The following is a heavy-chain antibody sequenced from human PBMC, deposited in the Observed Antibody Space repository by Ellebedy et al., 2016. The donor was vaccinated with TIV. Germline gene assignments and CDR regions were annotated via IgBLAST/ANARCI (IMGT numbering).Heavy chain of an antibody. D-gene: IGHD5-12*01. V-gene: IGHV5-10-1*01. J-gene: IGHJ4*02. CDR3: AREGESGYDRRDF. Sequence: GESLKISCKGSGYRFTSYWISWVRQMPGKGLEWMGRIDTRDPYTNDSQSFQGHVTISADKSLSTAYLQWSSLKASDTAMYYCAREGESGYDRRDFWGQGTLVTVSS. CDR1: GYRFTSYW. CDR2: IDTRDPYT.